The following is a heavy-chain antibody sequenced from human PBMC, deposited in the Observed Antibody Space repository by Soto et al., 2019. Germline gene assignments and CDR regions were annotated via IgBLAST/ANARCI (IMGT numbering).Heavy chain of an antibody. CDR2: ISYDGSNK. CDR3: ARDFNGGYSYGLCEY. V-gene: IGHV3-30-3*01. J-gene: IGHJ4*02. Sequence: GGSLRLSCAASGFTFSSYAMHWVRQAPGKGLEWVAVISYDGSNKYYADSVKGRFTISRDNSKNTLYLQMNSLRAEDTAVYYCARDFNGGYSYGLCEYWGQGTLVTVPS. CDR1: GFTFSSYA. D-gene: IGHD5-18*01.